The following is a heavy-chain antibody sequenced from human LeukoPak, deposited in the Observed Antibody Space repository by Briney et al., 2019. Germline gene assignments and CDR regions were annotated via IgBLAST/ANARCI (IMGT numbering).Heavy chain of an antibody. V-gene: IGHV4-34*01. CDR3: ARGYCSSTSCSSGYYYYYYGMDV. J-gene: IGHJ6*02. CDR1: GGSFSGYY. CDR2: INHSGST. Sequence: PSETLSLTCAVYGGSFSGYYWSWIRQPPGKGLEWIGEINHSGSTNYNPSLKSRVTISVDTSKNQFSLKLSSVTAADTAVYYCARGYCSSTSCSSGYYYYYYGMDVWGQGTTVTVSS. D-gene: IGHD2-2*01.